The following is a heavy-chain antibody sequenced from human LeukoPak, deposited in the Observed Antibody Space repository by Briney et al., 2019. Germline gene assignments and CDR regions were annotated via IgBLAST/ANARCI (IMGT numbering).Heavy chain of an antibody. CDR3: ARDACGGDGYLVGGLYYFDY. J-gene: IGHJ4*02. V-gene: IGHV3-33*01. CDR1: GFTFSSHG. Sequence: GGSLRLSCAASGFTFSSHGMHWVRQAPGKGLEWVAVLWYDGSNKYYADSVKGRFTISRDNSKNTLYLQMNSLRADDTAVYYCARDACGGDGYLVGGLYYFDYWGQGTLVTVS. CDR2: LWYDGSNK. D-gene: IGHD2-21*02.